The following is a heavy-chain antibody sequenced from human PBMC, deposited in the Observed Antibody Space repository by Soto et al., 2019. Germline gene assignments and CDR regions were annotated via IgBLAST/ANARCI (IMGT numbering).Heavy chain of an antibody. CDR3: ARAGSGVSGSQMTYYYGMDV. CDR2: ISSSSSYI. V-gene: IGHV3-21*01. D-gene: IGHD3-10*01. CDR1: GFTFSSYS. Sequence: PGGSLRLSCAASGFTFSSYSMNWVRQAPGKGLEWVSSISSSSSYIYYADSVKGRFTISRDNAKNSLYLQMNSLRAEDTAVYYCARAGSGVSGSQMTYYYGMDVWGQGTTVTVSS. J-gene: IGHJ6*02.